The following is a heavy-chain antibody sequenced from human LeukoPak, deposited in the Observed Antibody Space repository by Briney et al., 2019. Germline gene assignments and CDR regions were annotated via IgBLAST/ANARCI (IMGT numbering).Heavy chain of an antibody. V-gene: IGHV1-24*01. Sequence: ASVKVSCKVSGYTLTELSMHWVRQAPGKGLEWMGGFDPEDGETIYAQKFQGRVTMTEDTSTDTAYMELSSLRSEDTAVYYCATTDIVVVPAARYNWFDPWGQGTLVTVSS. CDR1: GYTLTELS. CDR3: ATTDIVVVPAARYNWFDP. CDR2: FDPEDGET. J-gene: IGHJ5*02. D-gene: IGHD2-2*01.